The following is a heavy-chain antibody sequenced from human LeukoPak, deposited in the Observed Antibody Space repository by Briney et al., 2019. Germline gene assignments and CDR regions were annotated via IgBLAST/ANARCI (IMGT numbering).Heavy chain of an antibody. CDR3: ARAYNYYDSSGYYLGYYFDY. Sequence: ASVKVSCKASGYTFTNYHITWVRQAPGQGLEWMGWSNAGNGNTKYSQEFQGRVTITRDTSASTAYMELSSLRSEDMAVYYCARAYNYYDSSGYYLGYYFDYWGQGTLVTVSS. D-gene: IGHD3-22*01. CDR1: GYTFTNYH. J-gene: IGHJ4*02. CDR2: SNAGNGNT. V-gene: IGHV1-3*02.